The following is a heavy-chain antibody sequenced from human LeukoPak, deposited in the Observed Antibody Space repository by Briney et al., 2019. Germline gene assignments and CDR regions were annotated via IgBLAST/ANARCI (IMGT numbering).Heavy chain of an antibody. D-gene: IGHD2-15*01. J-gene: IGHJ6*02. CDR3: AKAGGEAATHYYYGTDV. CDR2: ISYDGSNK. Sequence: GGSLRLSCAASGFTFSSYGMHWVRQAPGKGLEWVAVISYDGSNKYYADSVKGRFTISRDNSKNTLYLQMNSLRAEDTAVYYCAKAGGEAATHYYYGTDVWGQGTTVTVSS. CDR1: GFTFSSYG. V-gene: IGHV3-30*18.